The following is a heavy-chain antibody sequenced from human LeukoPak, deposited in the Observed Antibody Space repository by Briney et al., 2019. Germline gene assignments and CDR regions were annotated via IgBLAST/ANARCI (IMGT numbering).Heavy chain of an antibody. CDR2: ITGSGDIT. J-gene: IGHJ6*03. D-gene: IGHD6-19*01. Sequence: GGSLRLSCAASEFTFSSFAMTWVRQASGKGLEWVSSITGSGDITYYADSVKGRFTISRDNSNKMLFLQMNSLRGEDTAVYYCAKGSDSDSSGWPEGHYYYMDVLGKGTTVTVSS. V-gene: IGHV3-23*01. CDR3: AKGSDSDSSGWPEGHYYYMDV. CDR1: EFTFSSFA.